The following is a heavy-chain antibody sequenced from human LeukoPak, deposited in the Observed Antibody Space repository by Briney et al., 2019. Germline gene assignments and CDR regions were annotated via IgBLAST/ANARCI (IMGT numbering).Heavy chain of an antibody. CDR1: GYTFTSYY. J-gene: IGHJ4*02. CDR2: INPSGGST. V-gene: IGHV1-46*03. CDR3: ARDSHYDFWSGYYEDY. D-gene: IGHD3-3*01. Sequence: ASVKVSCKASGYTFTSYYMHWVRQAPGQGLEWMGIINPSGGSTSYAQKFQGRATMTRDTSTSTVYMELSSLRSEDTAVYYCARDSHYDFWSGYYEDYWGQGTLVTVSS.